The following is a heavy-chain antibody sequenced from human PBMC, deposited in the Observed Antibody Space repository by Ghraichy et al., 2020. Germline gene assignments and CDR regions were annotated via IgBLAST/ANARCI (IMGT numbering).Heavy chain of an antibody. J-gene: IGHJ6*02. Sequence: GGSLRLSCAASGFTFSSYAMSWVRQAPGKGLEWVSAISGSGGSTSYADSVKGRFTISRDNSQNTLYLQMNSLRAEDTAVYYCAKDGRITIFGVVITAPYYYYYGMDVWGQGTTVTVSS. CDR2: ISGSGGST. CDR3: AKDGRITIFGVVITAPYYYYYGMDV. D-gene: IGHD3-3*01. CDR1: GFTFSSYA. V-gene: IGHV3-23*01.